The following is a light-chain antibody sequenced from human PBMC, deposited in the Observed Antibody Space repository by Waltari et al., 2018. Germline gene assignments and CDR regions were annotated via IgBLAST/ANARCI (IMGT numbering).Light chain of an antibody. CDR3: SSYTRSGGRI. CDR1: SSDVGGYDY. CDR2: GVK. V-gene: IGLV2-14*03. Sequence: QSVLTQPVSVSGSLGQSITISCTGTSSDVGGYDYVSWYQQHPNTAPRLIIDGVKNRPIGSSSRFSASKSGITASLTISGLQSDDESHYYCSSYTRSGGRIFGSGTKVTVL. J-gene: IGLJ6*01.